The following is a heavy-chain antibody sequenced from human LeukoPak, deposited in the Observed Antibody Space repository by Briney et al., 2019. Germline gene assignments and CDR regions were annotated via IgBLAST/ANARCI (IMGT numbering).Heavy chain of an antibody. J-gene: IGHJ6*02. D-gene: IGHD2-2*01. CDR3: ARDPIVVVPAAILYPYYYYSMDV. V-gene: IGHV1-46*01. CDR1: GYTFTSYY. CDR2: INPSGGST. Sequence: ASVKVSCKASGYTFTSYYMHWVRQAPGQGLEWMGIINPSGGSTSYAQKFQGRVTMTRDTSTSTVYMELSSLRSEDTAVYYCARDPIVVVPAAILYPYYYYSMDVWGQGTTVTVSS.